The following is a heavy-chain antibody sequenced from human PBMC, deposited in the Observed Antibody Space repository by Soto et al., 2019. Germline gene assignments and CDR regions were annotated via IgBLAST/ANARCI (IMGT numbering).Heavy chain of an antibody. V-gene: IGHV3-23*01. D-gene: IGHD2-15*01. CDR1: GFTFSNYA. CDR2: VGGSGDST. Sequence: EVQLLDSGGGLVQPGGSLRLSCAASGFTFSNYAMSWVRQAPGKGLEWVSGVGGSGDSTYYADSVKGRFTISRDNSKDTLYPQMNGLGAEDTGVYYCAKSPLGYCSGGSCYTPHYFDYWGQATLVTVSS. CDR3: AKSPLGYCSGGSCYTPHYFDY. J-gene: IGHJ4*02.